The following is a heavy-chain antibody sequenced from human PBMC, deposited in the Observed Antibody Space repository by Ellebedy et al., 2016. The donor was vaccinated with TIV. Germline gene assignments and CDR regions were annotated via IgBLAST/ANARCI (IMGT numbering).Heavy chain of an antibody. J-gene: IGHJ4*02. CDR1: GYTLSELS. CDR3: ARDDLPTSLAHFDY. CDR2: FDPEDGER. Sequence: ASVKVSXXVSGYTLSELSIHWVRQAPGKGFQWVGSFDPEDGERIYAQKFQDRVTMTTDTSTSTGYMELRSLRSDDTAMYYCARDDLPTSLAHFDYWGQGTLVTVSS. V-gene: IGHV1-24*01.